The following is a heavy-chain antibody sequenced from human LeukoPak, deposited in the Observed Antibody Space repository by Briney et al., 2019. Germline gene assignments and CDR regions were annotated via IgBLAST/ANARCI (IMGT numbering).Heavy chain of an antibody. J-gene: IGHJ3*02. D-gene: IGHD3-3*01. CDR1: GYSISSGYY. V-gene: IGHV4-38-2*01. CDR2: IYHSGST. Sequence: SETLSLTCAASGYSISSGYYWGWVRQPPGKGLEWIGSIYHSGSTYYNPSLKSRVTISVDTSKNQFSLKLSSVTAADTAVYYCARHRDYDFWSGYPDAFDIWGQGTMVTVSS. CDR3: ARHRDYDFWSGYPDAFDI.